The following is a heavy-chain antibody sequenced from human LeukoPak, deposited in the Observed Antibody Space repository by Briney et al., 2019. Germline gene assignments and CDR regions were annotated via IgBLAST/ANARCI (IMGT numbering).Heavy chain of an antibody. Sequence: GGSLRLSCAASGFTFSSYAMSWVRQAPGKGLEWVSAISGSGGSTYYADSVKGRFTISRDNSKNTLYLQMNSLRAEDTAVYYCANDRQRWLQWYFDYWGQGTLVTVSS. J-gene: IGHJ4*02. V-gene: IGHV3-23*01. CDR1: GFTFSSYA. CDR2: ISGSGGST. CDR3: ANDRQRWLQWYFDY. D-gene: IGHD5-24*01.